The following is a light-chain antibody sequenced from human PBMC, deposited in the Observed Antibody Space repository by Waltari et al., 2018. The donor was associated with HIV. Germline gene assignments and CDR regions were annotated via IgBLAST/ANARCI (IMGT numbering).Light chain of an antibody. Sequence: IQMTQSPSTLSASVGDRVTITCRASQAVNTHVDWFQQKPGKAPRLLISPASSLESGVPSSFSGSGSGREFTLTIRGLQADDPAPYYCQQNDTNPHTFGEGTKVEI. V-gene: IGKV1-6*02. CDR3: QQNDTNPHT. CDR2: PAS. CDR1: QAVNTH. J-gene: IGKJ4*01.